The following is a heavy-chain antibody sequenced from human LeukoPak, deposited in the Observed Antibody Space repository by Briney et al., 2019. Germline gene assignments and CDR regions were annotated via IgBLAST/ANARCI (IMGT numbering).Heavy chain of an antibody. CDR1: GFTFNSYA. CDR2: ISGSGGTT. CDR3: ARGYCSSIDCPDFYGMDV. D-gene: IGHD2-2*01. J-gene: IGHJ6*02. V-gene: IGHV3-23*01. Sequence: PGGSLRLSCAASGFTFNSYAMNWVRQAPGKGLEWVSGISGSGGTTYYADSVKGRFTISRDNSKNTLYLQMNSLRAEDTAVYYCARGYCSSIDCPDFYGMDVWGQGTRVSVS.